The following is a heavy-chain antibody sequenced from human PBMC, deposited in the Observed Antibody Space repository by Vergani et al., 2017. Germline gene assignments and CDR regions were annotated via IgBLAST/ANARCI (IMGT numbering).Heavy chain of an antibody. V-gene: IGHV3-30*02. CDR1: GFTLSNYD. CDR2: IQFDGSNQ. CDR3: AKHFRGWGIDY. D-gene: IGHD3-16*01. J-gene: IGHJ4*02. Sequence: QVQLVESGGGVVQRGGSLRLSCATSGFTLSNYDMQWIRQGPGKGVEFVAFIQFDGSNQYYADSVKGRFTLSRDFSKNTLYLQMNSLRTDDTATYYYAKHFRGWGIDYCGQ.